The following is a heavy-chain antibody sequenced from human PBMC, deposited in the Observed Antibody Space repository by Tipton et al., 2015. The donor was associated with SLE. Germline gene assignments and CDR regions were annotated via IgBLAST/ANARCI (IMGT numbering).Heavy chain of an antibody. CDR3: ARATGGSAADAFHI. Sequence: TLSLTCTVSGVSFSSSSYYWGWIRQPPGKGLEWVGNIFHTGTTYSTPSLKSRITISVDTSNNQFSLRLRSVTAADTAVYFCARATGGSAADAFHICGQGTMVTVSS. V-gene: IGHV4-39*07. CDR2: IFHTGTT. CDR1: GVSFSSSSYY. D-gene: IGHD2-15*01. J-gene: IGHJ3*02.